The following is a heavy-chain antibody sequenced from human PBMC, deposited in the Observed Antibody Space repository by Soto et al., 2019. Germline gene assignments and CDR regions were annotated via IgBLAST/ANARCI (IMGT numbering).Heavy chain of an antibody. Sequence: QVQLVESGGGVVQPGRSLRLSCAASGFTFSSYGMHWVRQAPGKGLEWVAVIWYDGSNKYYADSVKGRFTISRDNSKNTVYLQMNSLRAEDTAVYYCARGTRDENYYYDFWSGYYNRDYYYYGMDVWGQGTTVTVSS. CDR3: ARGTRDENYYYDFWSGYYNRDYYYYGMDV. V-gene: IGHV3-33*01. J-gene: IGHJ6*02. CDR1: GFTFSSYG. CDR2: IWYDGSNK. D-gene: IGHD3-3*01.